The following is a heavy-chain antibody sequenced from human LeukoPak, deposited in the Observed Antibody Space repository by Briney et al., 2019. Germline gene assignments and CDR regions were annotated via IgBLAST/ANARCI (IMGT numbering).Heavy chain of an antibody. Sequence: GESLKISCKTSGYSFTSFWITWVRQMPGKGLEWMGRIDPSDSYTNYSPSFQGHVTISADRSISTAYLQWRNLKASDAAIYYCARASGSSWFDPWGQGTLVTVSS. D-gene: IGHD6-19*01. CDR3: ARASGSSWFDP. J-gene: IGHJ5*02. CDR1: GYSFTSFW. V-gene: IGHV5-10-1*01. CDR2: IDPSDSYT.